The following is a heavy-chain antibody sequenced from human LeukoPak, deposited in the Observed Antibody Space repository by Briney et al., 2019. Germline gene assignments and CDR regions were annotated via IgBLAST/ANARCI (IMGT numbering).Heavy chain of an antibody. CDR3: ARDSGSGSYYPPNYYYYGMDV. Sequence: SETLSLTCAVSGGSISSTTYYWGWLRQPPGKGLEWIGSIYYSASTYYNPSLESRVTISVDTSKNQFSLKLSSVTAADTAVYYCARDSGSGSYYPPNYYYYGMDVWGQGTTVTVSS. J-gene: IGHJ6*02. CDR1: GGSISSTTYY. V-gene: IGHV4-39*07. D-gene: IGHD3-10*01. CDR2: IYYSAST.